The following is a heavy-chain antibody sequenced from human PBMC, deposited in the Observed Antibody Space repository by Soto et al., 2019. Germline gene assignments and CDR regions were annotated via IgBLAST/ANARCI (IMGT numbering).Heavy chain of an antibody. CDR1: GFTFSSYA. Sequence: GGSLRLSCAASGFTFSSYAMSWVRQAPGKGLEWVSAISGSGGSTYYADSVKGRFTISRDNSKNTLYLQMNSLRAEDTAVYYCAKNTGAVVVAALIDYWGQGTLVTVSS. CDR2: ISGSGGST. J-gene: IGHJ4*02. V-gene: IGHV3-23*01. CDR3: AKNTGAVVVAALIDY. D-gene: IGHD2-15*01.